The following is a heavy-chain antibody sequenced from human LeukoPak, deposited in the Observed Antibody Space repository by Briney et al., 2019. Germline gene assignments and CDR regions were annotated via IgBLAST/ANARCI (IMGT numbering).Heavy chain of an antibody. CDR2: INPNSGGT. Sequence: ASVKVSCKASGYAFTRYYMHWVRQAPGQGLEWMGWINPNSGGTNYAQKFQGRVTMTRDTSISTAYVELSRLRSDDTAVYYCASVLSPFYDYVWGSYRYTGPYFDYWGQGTLVTVSS. CDR1: GYAFTRYY. D-gene: IGHD3-16*02. V-gene: IGHV1-2*02. J-gene: IGHJ4*02. CDR3: ASVLSPFYDYVWGSYRYTGPYFDY.